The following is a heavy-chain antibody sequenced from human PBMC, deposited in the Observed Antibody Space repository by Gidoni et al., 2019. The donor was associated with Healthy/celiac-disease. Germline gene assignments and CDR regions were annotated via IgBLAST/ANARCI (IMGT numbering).Heavy chain of an antibody. CDR3: AGGLGITMVRGVMGRHWTFDY. D-gene: IGHD3-10*01. V-gene: IGHV4-59*01. J-gene: IGHJ4*02. CDR1: GGSISSYY. Sequence: QVQLQESGPGLVQPSETLSLTCTVSGGSISSYYWSWIRQPPGKGLDWIGHIYYSGSTNSHPYLNSLVTISGDTSKTQFALKLSVVTAADTAVYYCAGGLGITMVRGVMGRHWTFDYWGQGTLVTVSS. CDR2: IYYSGST.